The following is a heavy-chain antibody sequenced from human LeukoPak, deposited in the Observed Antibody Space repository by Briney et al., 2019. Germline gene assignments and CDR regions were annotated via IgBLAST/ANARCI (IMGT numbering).Heavy chain of an antibody. J-gene: IGHJ4*02. CDR1: GYSFTSYW. V-gene: IGHV5-51*01. CDR2: VYPGYSDN. CDR3: ARHPPSKALRHFDY. Sequence: GESLKISCKGSGYSFTSYWIGWVRQMPGKGLEGMGIVYPGYSDNRYSPSFQGQVTISADKSISTAYLQWSSLKASDTAMYYCARHPPSKALRHFDYWGQGTLVTVSS.